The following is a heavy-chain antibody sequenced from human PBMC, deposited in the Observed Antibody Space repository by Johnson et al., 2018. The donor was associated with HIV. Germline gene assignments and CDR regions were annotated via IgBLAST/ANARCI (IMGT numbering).Heavy chain of an antibody. V-gene: IGHV3-7*01. D-gene: IGHD5-24*01. CDR3: AKEKNGYHWTFDI. CDR1: GFTFSSYW. CDR2: IKQDGSEK. J-gene: IGHJ3*02. Sequence: VQLVESGGGLVQPGGSLRLSCAASGFTFSSYWMSWVRQAPGKGLEWVANIKQDGSEKYYVDSVKGRFTISRDNAKNSLYLQMNSLRAEDTAVNYCAKEKNGYHWTFDIWGQGTMVTVSS.